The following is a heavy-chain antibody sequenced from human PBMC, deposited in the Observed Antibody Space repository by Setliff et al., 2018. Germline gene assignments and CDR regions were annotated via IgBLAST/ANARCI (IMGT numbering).Heavy chain of an antibody. J-gene: IGHJ4*02. CDR2: IYYSGGT. CDR1: GDSISGDY. Sequence: SETLSLTCTVSGDSISGDYWSWIRQPPGKGLEWIGNIYYSGGTYYSPSLKSRVTISVDTSKNQFSLQVTSLAATDTALYFCARHEFVGGYYGSVTYRHFDYWGQGILVTVSS. D-gene: IGHD3-10*01. CDR3: ARHEFVGGYYGSVTYRHFDY. V-gene: IGHV4-59*04.